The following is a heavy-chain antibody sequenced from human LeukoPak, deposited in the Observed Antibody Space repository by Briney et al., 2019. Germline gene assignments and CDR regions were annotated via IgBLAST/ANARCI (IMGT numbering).Heavy chain of an antibody. Sequence: GRCPRPSCAASGFTFCSYSMNWGRQGPGKGVGWVSYISSSSSTIYYADSVKGRFTISRDNAKTSLYLQMHSLRAEDTAVYYCARSRLDIVVVPAAFDYWGQGTLVTVSS. CDR1: GFTFCSYS. CDR2: ISSSSSTI. CDR3: ARSRLDIVVVPAAFDY. J-gene: IGHJ4*02. V-gene: IGHV3-48*01. D-gene: IGHD2-2*03.